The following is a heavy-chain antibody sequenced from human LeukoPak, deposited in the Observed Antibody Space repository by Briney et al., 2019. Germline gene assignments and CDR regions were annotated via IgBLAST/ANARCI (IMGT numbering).Heavy chain of an antibody. CDR3: ASGPITMVRGNYYYYGMDV. Sequence: ASVMVSCKASGYTFTSYDINWVRQATGQGLEWMGWMNPNSGNTGYAQKFQGRVTMTRNTSISTAYMELSSLRSEDTAVYYCASGPITMVRGNYYYYGMDVWGQGTTVTVSS. V-gene: IGHV1-8*01. D-gene: IGHD3-10*01. CDR1: GYTFTSYD. J-gene: IGHJ6*02. CDR2: MNPNSGNT.